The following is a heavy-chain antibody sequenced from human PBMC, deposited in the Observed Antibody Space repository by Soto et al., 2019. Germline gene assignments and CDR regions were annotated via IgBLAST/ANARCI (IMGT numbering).Heavy chain of an antibody. J-gene: IGHJ3*02. V-gene: IGHV1-8*01. CDR2: MNPNSGKT. CDR3: ATYVGSGRPRAFDI. Sequence: QVQLVQSGAEAEKPGASVKVSCKASGYTFTSYDINWVRQATGQGPEWMGWMNPNSGKTGYARKCQGRVTMPRNTSKSTAYMELSSLRPEDTAVYYCATYVGSGRPRAFDIWGQGTMVTVSS. CDR1: GYTFTSYD. D-gene: IGHD3-10*01.